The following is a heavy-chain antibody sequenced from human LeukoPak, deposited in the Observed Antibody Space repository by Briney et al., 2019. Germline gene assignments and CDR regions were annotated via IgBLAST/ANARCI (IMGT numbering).Heavy chain of an antibody. CDR3: ARDLKEGLWFGELGGYYFDY. D-gene: IGHD3-10*01. J-gene: IGHJ4*02. CDR1: GFIFSTYV. CDR2: ISYDGNNK. Sequence: GASLRLSCAASGFIFSTYVMHWVRQGPGKGLEWVADISYDGNNKYYADSVKGRFTVSRDNSKNTLYLQMNSLRAEDTAVYYCARDLKEGLWFGELGGYYFDYWGQGTLVTVSS. V-gene: IGHV3-30*03.